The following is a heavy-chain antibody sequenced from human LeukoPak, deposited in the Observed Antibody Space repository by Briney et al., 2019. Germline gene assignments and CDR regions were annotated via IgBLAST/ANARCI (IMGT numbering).Heavy chain of an antibody. V-gene: IGHV1-18*01. J-gene: IGHJ4*02. CDR2: ISAYNGNT. Sequence: ASVKVSCKASGYTFTSYGISWVRQAPGQGLEWMGWISAYNGNTNYAQKLQGRVTMTTDTSTSTAYMELRSLRSDDTAVYYCARAPEYYDILTGYYYLVYWGQGTLVTVSS. D-gene: IGHD3-9*01. CDR3: ARAPEYYDILTGYYYLVY. CDR1: GYTFTSYG.